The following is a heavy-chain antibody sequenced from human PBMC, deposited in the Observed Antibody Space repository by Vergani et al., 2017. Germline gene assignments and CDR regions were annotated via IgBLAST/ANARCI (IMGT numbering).Heavy chain of an antibody. Sequence: QVQLVESGGGMVQPGRSLRLSCAASGFTFSSYGMHWVRQAPGKGLEWVAVISYDGSNKYYADSVKGRFTISRDNAKNTLYLQMNSLRAEDTAVYYCAIESSVAAAGRSWYYYYGMDVWGEGPTVTVS. CDR3: AIESSVAAAGRSWYYYYGMDV. V-gene: IGHV3-30*03. D-gene: IGHD6-13*01. J-gene: IGHJ6*01. CDR1: GFTFSSYG. CDR2: ISYDGSNK.